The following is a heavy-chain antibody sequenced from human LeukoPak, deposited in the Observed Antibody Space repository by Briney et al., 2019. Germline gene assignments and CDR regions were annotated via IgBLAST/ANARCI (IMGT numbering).Heavy chain of an antibody. CDR2: IHYSGST. CDR1: GGSISSSSYY. CDR3: ASITMIVVV. Sequence: PSETLSLTCIVSGGSISSSSYYWGWIRQPPGKGLEWIGSIHYSGSTYYNPSLKSRVTISVDTSKNQFSLKLSSVTAADTAVYYCASITMIVVVWGQGTLVTVSS. D-gene: IGHD3-22*01. V-gene: IGHV4-39*01. J-gene: IGHJ4*02.